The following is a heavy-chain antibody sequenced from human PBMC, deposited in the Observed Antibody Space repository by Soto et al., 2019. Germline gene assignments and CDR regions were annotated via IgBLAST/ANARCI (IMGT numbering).Heavy chain of an antibody. Sequence: QITVKESGPTLVKPTQTLTLTCTFSGFSLSASGVGVGWIRQPPGKALEWLALIYWDDGKHYSPSLKSRLTITKDTSKNQVVLTMNNVDPVDTATYYCAPRLGIAVAAHFDYWGQGTMVTVSS. CDR3: APRLGIAVAAHFDY. J-gene: IGHJ4*02. CDR2: IYWDDGK. D-gene: IGHD6-19*01. V-gene: IGHV2-5*02. CDR1: GFSLSASGVG.